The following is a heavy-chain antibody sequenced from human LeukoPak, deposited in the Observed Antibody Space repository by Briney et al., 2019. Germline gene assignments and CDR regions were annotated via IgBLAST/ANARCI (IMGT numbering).Heavy chain of an antibody. Sequence: SETLSLTCTVSSGSISGSYWAWVRQPPRKGLEWIGYIYYSGSTNYNPSLKSRVTISVDTSKNQFSLKLSSVTAADTAVYYCARLGFRGNWGQGTLVTVSS. J-gene: IGHJ4*02. CDR2: IYYSGST. CDR1: SGSISGSY. V-gene: IGHV4-59*08. CDR3: ARLGFRGN. D-gene: IGHD2-2*03.